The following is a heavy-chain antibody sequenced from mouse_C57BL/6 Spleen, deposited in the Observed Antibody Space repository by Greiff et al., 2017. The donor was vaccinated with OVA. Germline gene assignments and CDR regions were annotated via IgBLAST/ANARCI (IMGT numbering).Heavy chain of an antibody. CDR2: ISYDGSN. CDR3: ARDPYDGYYGDYFDY. J-gene: IGHJ2*01. D-gene: IGHD2-3*01. Sequence: ESGPGLVKPSQSLSLTCSVTGYSITSGYYWNWIRQFPGNKLEWMGYISYDGSNNYNPSLKNRISITRDTSKNQFFLKLNSVTTEDTATYYCARDPYDGYYGDYFDYWGQGTTLTVSS. V-gene: IGHV3-6*01. CDR1: GYSITSGYY.